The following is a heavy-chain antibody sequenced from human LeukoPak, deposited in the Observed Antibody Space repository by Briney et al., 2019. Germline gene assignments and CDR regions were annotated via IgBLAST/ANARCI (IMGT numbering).Heavy chain of an antibody. D-gene: IGHD6-13*01. J-gene: IGHJ4*02. V-gene: IGHV3-23*01. CDR2: ISGSGGST. CDR3: AKDKSGYSSSWYVGGTFDY. CDR1: GFTFSSYA. Sequence: GGSLRLSCAASGFTFSSYAMSWVRQAPGKGLEWVSAISGSGGSTYYADSVKGRFTISRDNSKNTLYLQMNGLRAEDTAVYYCAKDKSGYSSSWYVGGTFDYWGQGTLVTVSS.